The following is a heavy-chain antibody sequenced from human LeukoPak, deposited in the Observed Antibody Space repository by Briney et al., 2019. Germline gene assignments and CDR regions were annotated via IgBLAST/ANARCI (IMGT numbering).Heavy chain of an antibody. D-gene: IGHD3-22*01. V-gene: IGHV3-48*01. Sequence: GGSLRLSCAASGFIFSTYSMNWVRQAPGKGLEWISYFNSRSGTISYADSVKGRFTISRDNSKNTLYLQMNSLRAEDTAVYYCAREYYDSSGGFDYWGQGTLVTVSS. CDR2: FNSRSGTI. CDR1: GFIFSTYS. J-gene: IGHJ4*02. CDR3: AREYYDSSGGFDY.